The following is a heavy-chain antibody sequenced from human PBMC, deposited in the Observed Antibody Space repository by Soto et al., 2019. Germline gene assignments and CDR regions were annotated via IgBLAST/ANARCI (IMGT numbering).Heavy chain of an antibody. CDR2: ITGSGGST. CDR3: ARTKAKYPYYYGMDV. J-gene: IGHJ6*02. V-gene: IGHV3-23*01. Sequence: GGSLRLSCAASGFTFSSYAMNWVRQAPGKGLEWVSAITGSGGSTYYADSVKGLFTISRDNSKNTLYLQMNSLRAEDTAVYYCARTKAKYPYYYGMDVWGQGTTVTVSS. CDR1: GFTFSSYA. D-gene: IGHD1-1*01.